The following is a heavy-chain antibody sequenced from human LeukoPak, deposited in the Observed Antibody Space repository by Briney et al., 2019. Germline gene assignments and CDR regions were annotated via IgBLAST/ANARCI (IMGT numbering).Heavy chain of an antibody. D-gene: IGHD6-13*01. J-gene: IGHJ3*02. CDR1: GFTFSSYS. CDR2: IGSGSTTI. CDR3: ARVDSSTLAFDI. Sequence: GGTLRLSCAASGFTFSSYSMNWVRQAPGKGLEWVSYIGSGSTTIYYADSVKGRFTISRDNAKNSLCLQMNSLRDEDTAVYYCARVDSSTLAFDIWGQGTMVTVSS. V-gene: IGHV3-48*02.